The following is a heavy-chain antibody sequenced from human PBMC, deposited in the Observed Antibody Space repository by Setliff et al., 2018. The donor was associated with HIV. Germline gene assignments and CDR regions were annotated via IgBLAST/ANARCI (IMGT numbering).Heavy chain of an antibody. CDR2: VYYSGST. CDR1: GGSISSSSYY. D-gene: IGHD4-17*01. Sequence: PSETLSLTCTVSGGSISSSSYYWGWIRQPPGKGPEWIGSVYYSGSTHYNPSLKSRVTISVDTSKNQFSLNLSSVTAADTAVYYCARYDYGDFDYWGQGTPVTVSS. CDR3: ARYDYGDFDY. J-gene: IGHJ4*02. V-gene: IGHV4-39*07.